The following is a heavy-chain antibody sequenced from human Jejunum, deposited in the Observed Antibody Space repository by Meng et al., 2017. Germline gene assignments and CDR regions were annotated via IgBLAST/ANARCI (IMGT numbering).Heavy chain of an antibody. J-gene: IGHJ4*02. V-gene: IGHV4-61*01. D-gene: IGHD7-27*01. CDR2: GST. CDR3: ARDNWGSLDY. Sequence: QMPLQESGPGLVSASETLSLTCTVSGGSVSSNNDGWGWIRQPPGKGLEWIGYGSTNHNPSLKSRVTISVDTSKNQFFLTLNSVTAADTAIYYCARDNWGSLDYWGQGILVTVSS. CDR1: GGSVSSNNDG.